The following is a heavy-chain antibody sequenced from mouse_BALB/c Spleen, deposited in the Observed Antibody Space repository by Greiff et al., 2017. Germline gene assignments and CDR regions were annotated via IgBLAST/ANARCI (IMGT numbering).Heavy chain of an antibody. D-gene: IGHD4-1*01. J-gene: IGHJ2*01. CDR3: ARGLTGVNFDY. CDR2: INPGSGGT. V-gene: IGHV1-54*03. Sequence: VKLMESGAELVRPGTSVKVSCKASGYAFTNYLIEWVKQRPGQGLEWIGVINPGSGGTNYNEKFKGKATLTADKSSSTAYMQLSSLTSDDSAVYFCARGLTGVNFDYWGQGTTLTVSS. CDR1: GYAFTNYL.